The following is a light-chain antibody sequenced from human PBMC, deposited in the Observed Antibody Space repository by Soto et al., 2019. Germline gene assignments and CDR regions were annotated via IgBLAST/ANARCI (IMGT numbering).Light chain of an antibody. Sequence: DIQMTQSPTSLSASVGDRVTITCRASQDIRNFVAWYQQKPGKAPKLLIYAASTLQSGVPSRFSGSGSVIDFTLTINSLQPEDVATYSCQKYSSVPVFGPGTKVEIK. J-gene: IGKJ3*01. CDR3: QKYSSVPV. CDR2: AAS. CDR1: QDIRNF. V-gene: IGKV1-27*01.